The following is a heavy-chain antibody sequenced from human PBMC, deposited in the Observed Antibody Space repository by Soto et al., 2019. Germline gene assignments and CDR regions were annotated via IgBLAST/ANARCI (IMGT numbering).Heavy chain of an antibody. CDR3: ARASEGSSWYISPFDN. V-gene: IGHV1-2*02. D-gene: IGHD6-13*01. CDR1: GYIFTGYY. CDR2: INPNSGDT. J-gene: IGHJ4*02. Sequence: DSVKIYCKASGYIFTGYYMHWVRQAPGQGLEWMGWINPNSGDTKYAQKFQGRVIMTRDTSISTASAELSSLTSDDTAVYYCARASEGSSWYISPFDNWGLGTLVTVSS.